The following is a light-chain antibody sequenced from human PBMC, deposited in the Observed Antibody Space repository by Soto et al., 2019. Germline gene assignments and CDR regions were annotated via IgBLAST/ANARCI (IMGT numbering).Light chain of an antibody. V-gene: IGKV3-20*01. CDR2: GAS. CDR1: QSVSSSN. CDR3: QQYEAVVT. J-gene: IGKJ1*01. Sequence: EIVLTQSPGTLSLSPGDRATLYCRASQSVSSSNLAWYQQKRGQSPRLLIYGASSRATGIPDRFSGSGSGPDFTLTISRLEPEDFAVYYCQQYEAVVTFGQGTKVEI.